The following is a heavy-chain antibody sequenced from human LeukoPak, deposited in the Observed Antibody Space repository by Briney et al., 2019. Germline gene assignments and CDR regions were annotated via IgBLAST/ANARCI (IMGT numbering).Heavy chain of an antibody. Sequence: GGSLRLSCAASGLTVSTNYMSWVRQAPGQGLEWVSVIFSGGGTHYADSVKGRFIMSRDNSKNTLYLQMDRLRAADTAVYYCARLHYDILTGAFDYWGQGTLVTVSS. CDR2: IFSGGGT. V-gene: IGHV3-66*04. J-gene: IGHJ4*02. CDR3: ARLHYDILTGAFDY. CDR1: GLTVSTNY. D-gene: IGHD3-9*01.